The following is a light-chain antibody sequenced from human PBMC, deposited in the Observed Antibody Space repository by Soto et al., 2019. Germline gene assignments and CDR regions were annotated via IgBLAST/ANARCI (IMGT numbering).Light chain of an antibody. CDR2: EVT. J-gene: IGLJ1*01. CDR1: SSDVGDYNY. CDR3: SPYTRDSTLWV. V-gene: IGLV2-14*01. Sequence: QSVLTQPASVSGSPGQSITISCTGTSSDVGDYNYVSWYQQHPDKAPKLMIYEVTNRPSGVSNRFSGSKSANTASLTISGLQAEDEADYYCSPYTRDSTLWVFGTGTKVTVL.